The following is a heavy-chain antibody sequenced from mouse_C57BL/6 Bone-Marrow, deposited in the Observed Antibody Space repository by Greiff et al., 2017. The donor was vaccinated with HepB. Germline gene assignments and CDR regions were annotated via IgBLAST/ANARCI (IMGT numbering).Heavy chain of an antibody. D-gene: IGHD1-1*01. Sequence: EVNLVDSEGGLVQPGSSMKLSCTASGFTFSDYYMAWVRQVPEKGLEWVANINYDGSSTYYLDSLKSRFIISRDNAKNILYLQMSSLKSEDTATYYCARRYYYGSSPHWYFDVWGTGTTVTVSS. V-gene: IGHV5-16*01. J-gene: IGHJ1*03. CDR3: ARRYYYGSSPHWYFDV. CDR1: GFTFSDYY. CDR2: INYDGSST.